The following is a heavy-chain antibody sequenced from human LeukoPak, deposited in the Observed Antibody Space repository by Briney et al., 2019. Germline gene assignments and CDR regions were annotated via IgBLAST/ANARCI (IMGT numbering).Heavy chain of an antibody. Sequence: PSETLSLTCTVSGGSISSYYWSWIRQPPGKGLEWIGYIYYSGSTNYNPSLKSRVTISVDTSKNQFSLKLSSVTAADTAVYYCARAPYYYGSGKRTGMDVWGQGTTVTVSS. V-gene: IGHV4-59*01. CDR2: IYYSGST. J-gene: IGHJ6*02. CDR3: ARAPYYYGSGKRTGMDV. D-gene: IGHD3-10*01. CDR1: GGSISSYY.